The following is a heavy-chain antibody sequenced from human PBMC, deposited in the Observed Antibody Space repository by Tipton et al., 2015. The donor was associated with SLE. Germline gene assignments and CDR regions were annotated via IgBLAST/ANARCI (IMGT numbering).Heavy chain of an antibody. CDR2: IYYTGST. CDR1: GGSMTYYY. V-gene: IGHV4-59*01. Sequence: TLSLTCNVSGGSMTYYYWSWIRQPPGKGLEWIGYIYYTGSTNYNPSLESRVTISLDTSKNQFSLEVSSVTAADTAVYYCARAPSHSIHFDGWGQGTLVTVSS. J-gene: IGHJ4*02. D-gene: IGHD6-6*01. CDR3: ARAPSHSIHFDG.